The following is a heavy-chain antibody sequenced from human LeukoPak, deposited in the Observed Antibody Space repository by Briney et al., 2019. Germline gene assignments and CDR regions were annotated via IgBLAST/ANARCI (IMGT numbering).Heavy chain of an antibody. Sequence: GESLRISCKGSGSRFTSYWISWVRQMPGKGLEWMGRIDPSDSYTNYSPSFQGHVTISADKSISTAYLQWSSLRASDTAMYYCARTLTTDIDYWGQGTLVTVSS. CDR3: ARTLTTDIDY. CDR1: GSRFTSYW. J-gene: IGHJ4*02. D-gene: IGHD4-11*01. V-gene: IGHV5-10-1*01. CDR2: IDPSDSYT.